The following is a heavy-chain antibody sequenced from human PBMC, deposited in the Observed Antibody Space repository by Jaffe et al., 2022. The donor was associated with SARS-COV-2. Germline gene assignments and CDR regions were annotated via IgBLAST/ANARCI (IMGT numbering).Heavy chain of an antibody. CDR2: IYSSGST. CDR3: AREHTDGRYYRCLDY. J-gene: IGHJ4*02. D-gene: IGHD1-26*01. V-gene: IGHV4-4*07. Sequence: QVQLQESGPGLVKPSETLSLTCTVSGGSISNYYWSWIRQPAGKGLEWLGRIYSSGSTNYNPSLKSRVTMSVDTSRNQFSLNLTSVTAADTAIYYCAREHTDGRYYRCLDYWGQGTLVTVSS. CDR1: GGSISNYY.